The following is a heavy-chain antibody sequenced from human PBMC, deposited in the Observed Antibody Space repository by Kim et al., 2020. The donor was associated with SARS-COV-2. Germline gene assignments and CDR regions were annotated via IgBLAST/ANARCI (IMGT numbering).Heavy chain of an antibody. J-gene: IGHJ4*02. D-gene: IGHD5-12*01. Sequence: SETLSLTCAVYGGSFSGYYWTWVRQAPGKGLEWIGEISHDGNTNYNPSLKSRVSISVDTSKNQFSLRLTSVTAADTAIYYCARTWDFGNLYVAYWGRGTLVTVSS. CDR2: ISHDGNT. V-gene: IGHV4-34*01. CDR3: ARTWDFGNLYVAY. CDR1: GGSFSGYY.